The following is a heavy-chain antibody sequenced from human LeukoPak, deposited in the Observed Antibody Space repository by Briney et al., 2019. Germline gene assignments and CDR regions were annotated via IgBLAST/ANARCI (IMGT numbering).Heavy chain of an antibody. CDR3: AKWGDYDVLTGYYVSDF. CDR2: ISGRSDNT. D-gene: IGHD3-9*01. CDR1: GFIFSNYA. Sequence: PGASRRLSCAAAGFIFSNYAMYWVRQAPGKVLEWVSSISGRSDNTYYADSGEGRFTLYRDSSKNTLYLQMNSLRADDTAVYYCAKWGDYDVLTGYYVSDFWGQGTLVTVSS. V-gene: IGHV3-23*01. J-gene: IGHJ4*02.